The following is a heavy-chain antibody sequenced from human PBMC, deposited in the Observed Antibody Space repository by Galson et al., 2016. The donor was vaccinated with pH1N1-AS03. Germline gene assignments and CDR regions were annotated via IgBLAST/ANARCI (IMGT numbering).Heavy chain of an antibody. Sequence: CAISGDSVSSNSAAWNWIRQSPSRGLEWLGRTYYRSKWYNDYAVSVKSRITINPDTSKNQFSLHLNSVTPEDTAVYYCARGHYSSSFYWFDPWGQGTLVTVSS. V-gene: IGHV6-1*01. D-gene: IGHD6-6*01. CDR1: GDSVSSNSAA. J-gene: IGHJ5*02. CDR3: ARGHYSSSFYWFDP. CDR2: TYYRSKWYN.